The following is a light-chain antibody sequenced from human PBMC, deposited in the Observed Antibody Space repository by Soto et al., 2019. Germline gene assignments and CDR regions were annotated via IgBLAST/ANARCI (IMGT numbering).Light chain of an antibody. J-gene: IGKJ5*01. CDR1: QSVLYSSNSNNC. CDR2: WAS. Sequence: DIVMTQSPDSLAVSLGVSATINCKSSQSVLYSSNSNNCLACFQRKPGLPPKLLIFWASTREFGVPDRFSGSGSGTDFTLTISSLQPEDVSVYYCQQYSSIPITFGQGTRLEIK. CDR3: QQYSSIPIT. V-gene: IGKV4-1*01.